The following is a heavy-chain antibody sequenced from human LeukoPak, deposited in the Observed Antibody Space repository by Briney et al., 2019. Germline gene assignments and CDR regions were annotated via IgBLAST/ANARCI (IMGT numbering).Heavy chain of an antibody. CDR2: INPSGGST. V-gene: IGHV1-46*01. J-gene: IGHJ5*02. CDR3: AREPEAARLVSWFDP. D-gene: IGHD6-6*01. CDR1: GYTFTSYY. Sequence: ASVKVSCKASGYTFTSYYMHWVRQAPGQGLEWMGIINPSGGSTSYAQKFQGRVTMTRDTSTSTAYMQLSTLTSEDTAAYYCAREPEAARLVSWFDPWGQGTLVTVSS.